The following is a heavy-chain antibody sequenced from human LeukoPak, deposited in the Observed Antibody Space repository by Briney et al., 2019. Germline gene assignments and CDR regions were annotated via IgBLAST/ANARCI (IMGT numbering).Heavy chain of an antibody. V-gene: IGHV6-1*01. J-gene: IGHJ3*02. CDR2: TYYRSKWYN. CDR3: ARDQGLGRYAFDI. Sequence: SQTLSLTCAISGDSVSTNSATWNWLRQSPSRGLEWLGRTYYRSKWYNDYAVSVKSRITINPDTSKNQFSLQPNSMTPEDTAVYYCARDQGLGRYAFDIWGQGTMVTVSS. D-gene: IGHD7-27*01. CDR1: GDSVSTNSAT.